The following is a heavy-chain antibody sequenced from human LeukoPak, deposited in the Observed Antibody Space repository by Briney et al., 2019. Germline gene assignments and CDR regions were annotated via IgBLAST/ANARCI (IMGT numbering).Heavy chain of an antibody. J-gene: IGHJ4*02. Sequence: GASVKVSCKASGYSFTGYYIYWVRQAPGQGHEWMGWINPNNGGTNYARNFQGRVTMTRDTSISTAYMELSGLRSDDTAVYYCASVGRYYYDSSGHNDYWGQGTLVTVSS. CDR1: GYSFTGYY. CDR2: INPNNGGT. CDR3: ASVGRYYYDSSGHNDY. D-gene: IGHD3-22*01. V-gene: IGHV1-2*02.